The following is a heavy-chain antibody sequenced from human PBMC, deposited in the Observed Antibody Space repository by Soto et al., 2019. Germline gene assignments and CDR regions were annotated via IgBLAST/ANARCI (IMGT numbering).Heavy chain of an antibody. Sequence: GASVKVSCKASGFTFTSSAVQWVRQARGQRLEWIGWIVVGSGNTNYAQKFQERVTITRDMSTSTAYMELSSLRSEDTAVYYCAAGPLVRGGYYYYGMDVWGQGTTVTVPS. D-gene: IGHD3-10*01. CDR2: IVVGSGNT. CDR3: AAGPLVRGGYYYYGMDV. CDR1: GFTFTSSA. V-gene: IGHV1-58*01. J-gene: IGHJ6*02.